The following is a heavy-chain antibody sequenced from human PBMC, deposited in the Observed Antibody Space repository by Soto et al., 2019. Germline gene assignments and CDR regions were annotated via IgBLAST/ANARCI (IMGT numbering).Heavy chain of an antibody. V-gene: IGHV3-33*01. D-gene: IGHD3-22*01. Sequence: GGSLRLSCAASGFTFSSYGMHWVRQAPGKGLEWVAVIWYDGSNKYYADPVKGRFTISRDNSKNTLYLQMNSLRAEDTAVYYCARDQYYYDSSGYYPFGADYWGQGTLVTVSS. CDR1: GFTFSSYG. CDR2: IWYDGSNK. CDR3: ARDQYYYDSSGYYPFGADY. J-gene: IGHJ4*02.